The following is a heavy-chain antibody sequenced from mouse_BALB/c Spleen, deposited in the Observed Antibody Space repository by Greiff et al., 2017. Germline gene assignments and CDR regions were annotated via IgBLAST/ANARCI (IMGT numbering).Heavy chain of an antibody. Sequence: EVKLMESGPSLVKPSQTLSLTCSVTGDSITSGYWNWIRKLPGNKLEYMGYISYSGSTYYNPSLKSRISITRDTSKNQYYLQLNSVTTEDTATYYCARYDYYGSSWYWYFDVWGAGTTVTVSS. CDR3: ARYDYYGSSWYWYFDV. CDR1: GDSITSGY. D-gene: IGHD1-1*01. J-gene: IGHJ1*01. V-gene: IGHV3-8*02. CDR2: ISYSGST.